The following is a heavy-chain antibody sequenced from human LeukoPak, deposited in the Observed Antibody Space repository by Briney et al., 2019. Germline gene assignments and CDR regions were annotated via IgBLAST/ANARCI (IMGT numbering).Heavy chain of an antibody. Sequence: ASVKVSCKASGYTFTGYYLQWVRQAPGQGLEWMGWINPNSGGTNYAQKFQGRVTMTRDTSITTGYMELSRLRSDDTAVYYCARVRGGNNYHFDYWGQGTLVTVSS. CDR1: GYTFTGYY. V-gene: IGHV1-2*02. CDR3: ARVRGGNNYHFDY. D-gene: IGHD1-26*01. J-gene: IGHJ4*02. CDR2: INPNSGGT.